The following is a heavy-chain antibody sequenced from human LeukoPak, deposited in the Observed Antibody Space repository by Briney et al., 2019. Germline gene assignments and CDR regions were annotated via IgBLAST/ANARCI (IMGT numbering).Heavy chain of an antibody. Sequence: GGSLRLSCTASGFTFDDYAMHWVRQTPGKGLEWVSGINWNSGNLGYADSEKGRFTISRDNAKNSLYLQMNSLRAEDTALYYCAKGLSLYYYYYYMDVWGKGTTVTISS. CDR1: GFTFDDYA. CDR2: INWNSGNL. D-gene: IGHD3-16*01. V-gene: IGHV3-9*01. J-gene: IGHJ6*03. CDR3: AKGLSLYYYYYYMDV.